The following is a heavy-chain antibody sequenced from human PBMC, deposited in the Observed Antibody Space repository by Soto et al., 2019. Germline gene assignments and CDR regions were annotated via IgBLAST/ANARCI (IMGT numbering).Heavy chain of an antibody. D-gene: IGHD3-16*01. Sequence: SKTLSLTCTVSGGSISSYYWSWIRQPPGKGLEWIGYIYYSGSTNYNPSLKSRVTISVDTSKNQFSLKLSSVTAADTAVYYCASLLIRITVSYDSDYWGQRTLVPVSA. CDR1: GGSISSYY. CDR2: IYYSGST. J-gene: IGHJ4*02. CDR3: ASLLIRITVSYDSDY. V-gene: IGHV4-59*08.